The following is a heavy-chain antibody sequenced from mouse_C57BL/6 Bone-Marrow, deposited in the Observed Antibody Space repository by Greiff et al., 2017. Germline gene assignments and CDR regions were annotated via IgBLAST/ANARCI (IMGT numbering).Heavy chain of an antibody. CDR2: IYPSDGST. V-gene: IGHV1-85*01. CDR3: ARLRWLLRPDY. CDR1: GYPFTSYD. J-gene: IGHJ2*01. Sequence: VQLQASGPELVQPGASVKLSCKASGYPFTSYDINWVKQRPGQGLEWIGWIYPSDGSTKYNEKFKGKATLTVDTSSSTAYMELHSLTSEDSAVYFCARLRWLLRPDYWGQGTTLTVSS. D-gene: IGHD2-3*01.